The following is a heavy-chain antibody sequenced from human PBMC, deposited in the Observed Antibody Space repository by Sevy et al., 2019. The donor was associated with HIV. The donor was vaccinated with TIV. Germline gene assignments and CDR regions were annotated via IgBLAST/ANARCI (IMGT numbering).Heavy chain of an antibody. CDR2: VDYIGGT. CDR1: GGSINSDH. J-gene: IGHJ3*02. V-gene: IGHV4-59*08. Sequence: SETLSLTCTVSGGSINSDHWNWIRQPPGKGLEWIGYVDYIGGTNYNPSLKNRVTISVDRTKNQFSLKLTSVTAADTAVYYCARRNDFAIWGQGTMVTVSS. CDR3: ARRNDFAI.